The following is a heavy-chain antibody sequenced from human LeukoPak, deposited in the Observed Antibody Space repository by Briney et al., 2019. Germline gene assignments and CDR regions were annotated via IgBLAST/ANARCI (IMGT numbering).Heavy chain of an antibody. CDR3: AKDLRYYDSSGYSDY. Sequence: GGSLRLSCAASGFTFSSYAMSWVRQAPGKGLEWVSTISGSGGSTYYADSVKGRFTISRDNSKNTLYLQMNSLRAEDTAVYYCAKDLRYYDSSGYSDYWGRGTLVTVSS. CDR1: GFTFSSYA. J-gene: IGHJ4*02. V-gene: IGHV3-23*01. CDR2: ISGSGGST. D-gene: IGHD3-22*01.